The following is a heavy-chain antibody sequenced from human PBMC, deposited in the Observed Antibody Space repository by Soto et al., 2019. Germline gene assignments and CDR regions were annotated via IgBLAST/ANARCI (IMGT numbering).Heavy chain of an antibody. J-gene: IGHJ4*02. CDR2: ISVTPGIT. V-gene: IGHV3-23*01. CDR3: SKWSGYGDL. CDR1: GFTMSTYS. Sequence: GGSLRLSCAASGFTMSTYSVTWVRQAPGKGLEWVSGISVTPGITFYANSVKGRFTISRDSSNNAVYLQMNSLRAEDTAMYFCSKWSGYGDLWGQGTLVTVSS. D-gene: IGHD5-12*01.